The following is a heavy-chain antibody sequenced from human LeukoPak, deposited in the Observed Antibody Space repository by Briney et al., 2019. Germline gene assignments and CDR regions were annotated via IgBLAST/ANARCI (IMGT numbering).Heavy chain of an antibody. CDR1: GFTFTSYG. V-gene: IGHV3-21*01. Sequence: AGGSLRLSCTASGFTFTSYGMNWVRQAPGKGLEWVSFIDTSGSYIYYGDSLKGRVTISRDNAKNSLYLQMNSLRAEDTAVYYCARRLAAAGWALHAFDIWGQGTMVTVSS. CDR3: ARRLAAAGWALHAFDI. D-gene: IGHD6-13*01. J-gene: IGHJ3*02. CDR2: IDTSGSYI.